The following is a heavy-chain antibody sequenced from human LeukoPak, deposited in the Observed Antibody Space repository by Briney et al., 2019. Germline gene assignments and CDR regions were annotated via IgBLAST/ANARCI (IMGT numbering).Heavy chain of an antibody. V-gene: IGHV3-21*04. CDR2: ISSSSNHV. CDR1: GFTFKIYT. CDR3: AKHPYGDYYYGMDV. Sequence: PGGSLRLSCAVSGFTFKIYTINWVRQAPGKGLEWVSSISSSSNHVYVADSLKGRFTIVRDNAKNSVYLQMNGLRGDDTAVYYCAKHPYGDYYYGMDVWGQGTTVTVSS. J-gene: IGHJ6*02. D-gene: IGHD4-17*01.